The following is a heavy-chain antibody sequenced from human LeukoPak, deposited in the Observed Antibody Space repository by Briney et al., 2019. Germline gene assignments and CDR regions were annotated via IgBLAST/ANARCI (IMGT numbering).Heavy chain of an antibody. Sequence: GGSLRLSCAASGFTFSDYAMHWVRQAPGKGLEWVAVISYDGSKKYYADSVKGRFTISRDTSKNTLYLQMNSLRAEDTAEYYCARVVVSSSSDYFDCWGQGTLVTVSS. CDR2: ISYDGSKK. J-gene: IGHJ4*02. CDR1: GFTFSDYA. V-gene: IGHV3-30*04. CDR3: ARVVVSSSSDYFDC. D-gene: IGHD6-6*01.